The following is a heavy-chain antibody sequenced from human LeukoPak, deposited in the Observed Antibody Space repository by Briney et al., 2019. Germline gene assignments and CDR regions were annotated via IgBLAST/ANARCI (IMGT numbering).Heavy chain of an antibody. Sequence: ASVKVSCKASGYTFTGYYMHWVRQAPGQGLEWMGWINPNSGGTNYAQKLQGRVTMTTDTSTSTAYMELRSLRSDDTAVYYCARLSGYSYGYSNCWGQGTLVTVSS. CDR1: GYTFTGYY. CDR2: INPNSGGT. J-gene: IGHJ4*02. V-gene: IGHV1-2*02. D-gene: IGHD5-18*01. CDR3: ARLSGYSYGYSNC.